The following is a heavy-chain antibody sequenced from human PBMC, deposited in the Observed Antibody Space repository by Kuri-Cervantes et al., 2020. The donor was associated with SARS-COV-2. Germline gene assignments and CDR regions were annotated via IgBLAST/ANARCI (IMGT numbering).Heavy chain of an antibody. CDR3: ARHDSYVGFDY. Sequence: SETLSLTCSVSGGFIGSYYWSWIRQPPGKGLEWIGYIYYSGSTNYNPSLKSRVTISVDTSKNQFSLKLSSVTAADTAVYYCARHDSYVGFDYWGQGTLVTVSS. CDR2: IYYSGST. V-gene: IGHV4-59*08. CDR1: GGFIGSYY. D-gene: IGHD5-18*01. J-gene: IGHJ4*02.